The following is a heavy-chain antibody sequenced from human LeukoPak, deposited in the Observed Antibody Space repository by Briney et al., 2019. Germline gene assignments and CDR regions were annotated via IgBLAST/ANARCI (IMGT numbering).Heavy chain of an antibody. D-gene: IGHD3-10*01. CDR2: ISTNGGTT. CDR3: ARGFRFYGSGIDY. V-gene: IGHV3-64*02. CDR1: GFTFSEYN. J-gene: IGHJ4*02. Sequence: GGSLRLSCAASGFTFSEYNMHWVRQAPGKGLEYVSAISTNGGTTHYADSVKGRFTISRDDSKSTLDPQMGSLRPEDLAVYYCARGFRFYGSGIDYWGQGTLVTV.